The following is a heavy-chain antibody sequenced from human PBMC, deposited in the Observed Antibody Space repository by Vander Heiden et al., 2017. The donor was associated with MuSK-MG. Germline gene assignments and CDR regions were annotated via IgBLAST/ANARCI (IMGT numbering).Heavy chain of an antibody. J-gene: IGHJ6*02. CDR1: GYTFTDYY. CDR3: ATAGRVVRGPRSPNYYYYYGMDV. CDR2: VDPEDGET. Sequence: EVQLVQSGAEVKKPGATVKISCKVSGYTFTDYYMHWVQQAPGKGLEWMGLVDPEDGETIYAEKFQGRVTITADTSTDTAYMELSSLRSEDTAVYYCATAGRVVRGPRSPNYYYYYGMDVWGQGTTVTVSS. D-gene: IGHD3-10*01. V-gene: IGHV1-69-2*01.